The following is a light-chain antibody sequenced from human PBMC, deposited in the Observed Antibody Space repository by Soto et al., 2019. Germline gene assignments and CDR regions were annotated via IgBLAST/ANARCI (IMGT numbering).Light chain of an antibody. Sequence: QSVLTQSPSVSGAPGQRVTISCTGSSSNLGANYDVHWYQQLPGTAPKLLIYDNTNRPSGVPDRFSGSKSGTSASLVITGLQAEDEADYYCRSYDSSLSGVVFGGGTKLTVL. CDR2: DNT. J-gene: IGLJ2*01. CDR1: SSNLGANYD. V-gene: IGLV1-40*01. CDR3: RSYDSSLSGVV.